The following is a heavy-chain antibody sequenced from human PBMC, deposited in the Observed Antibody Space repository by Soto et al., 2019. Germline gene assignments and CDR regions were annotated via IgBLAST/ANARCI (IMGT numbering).Heavy chain of an antibody. CDR2: IIPIFGTA. CDR1: GGTFSSYA. V-gene: IGHV1-69*13. J-gene: IGHJ6*02. Sequence: SVKVSCKASGGTFSSYAISWVRQAPGQGLEWMGGIIPIFGTADYAQKFQGRVTITADESTSTAYMELSSLRSEDTAVYYCARDAPNGYDFWSGYYSYYYYGMDVWGQGTTVTVSS. D-gene: IGHD3-3*01. CDR3: ARDAPNGYDFWSGYYSYYYYGMDV.